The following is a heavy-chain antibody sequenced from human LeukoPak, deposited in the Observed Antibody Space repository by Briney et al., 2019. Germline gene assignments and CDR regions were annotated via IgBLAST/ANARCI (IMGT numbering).Heavy chain of an antibody. CDR1: GGSISSYY. V-gene: IGHV4-59*12. J-gene: IGHJ4*02. Sequence: PSETLSLTCTVSGGSISSYYWSWIRQPPGKGLEWIGYIYHSGSTYYNPSLKSRVTISVDRSKNQFSLKLSSVTAADTAVYYCARAPHKNVYYFDYWGQGTLVTVSS. CDR2: IYHSGST. D-gene: IGHD3-16*01. CDR3: ARAPHKNVYYFDY.